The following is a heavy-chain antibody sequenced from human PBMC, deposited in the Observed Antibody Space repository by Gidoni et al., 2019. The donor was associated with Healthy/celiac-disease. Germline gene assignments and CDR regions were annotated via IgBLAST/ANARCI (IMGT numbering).Heavy chain of an antibody. V-gene: IGHV3-9*01. CDR3: AKDRPCSSTSCSQGGFDY. CDR2: ISWNSGSI. Sequence: EVQLVESGGGLVQPGRSLRLSCAASGFTFDDYAMHWVRQAPGKGLEWVSGISWNSGSIGYADSVKGRFTISRDNAKNSLYLQMNSLRAEDTALYYCAKDRPCSSTSCSQGGFDYWGQGTLVTVSS. D-gene: IGHD2-2*01. J-gene: IGHJ4*02. CDR1: GFTFDDYA.